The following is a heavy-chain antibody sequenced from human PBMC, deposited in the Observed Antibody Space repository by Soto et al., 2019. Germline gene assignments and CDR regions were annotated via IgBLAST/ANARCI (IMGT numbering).Heavy chain of an antibody. D-gene: IGHD2-2*01. CDR3: AKDPRGYCSSTSCYSPFDY. CDR1: GFTFSSYG. J-gene: IGHJ4*02. Sequence: SLRLSCAASGFTFSSYGMHWVRQAPGKGLEWVAVISYDGSNKYYADSVKGRFTISRDNSKNTLYLQMNSLRAEDTAVYYCAKDPRGYCSSTSCYSPFDYWGQGTLVIVSS. CDR2: ISYDGSNK. V-gene: IGHV3-30*18.